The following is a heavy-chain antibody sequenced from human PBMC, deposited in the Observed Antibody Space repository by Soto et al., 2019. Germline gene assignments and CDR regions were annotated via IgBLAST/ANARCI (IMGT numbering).Heavy chain of an antibody. Sequence: GGSLRLSCAASGFTFSSYAMHWVRQAPGKGLEWVAVISYDGGNKYYADSVKGRFTISRDNSKNTLYLQMNSLRAEDTAVYYCARSNCISTSCYAGSPDYYYGMDVWGQGTTVTVSS. CDR2: ISYDGGNK. J-gene: IGHJ6*02. V-gene: IGHV3-30-3*01. D-gene: IGHD2-2*01. CDR3: ARSNCISTSCYAGSPDYYYGMDV. CDR1: GFTFSSYA.